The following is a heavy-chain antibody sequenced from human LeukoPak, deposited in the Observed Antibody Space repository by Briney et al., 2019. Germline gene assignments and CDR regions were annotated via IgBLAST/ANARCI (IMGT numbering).Heavy chain of an antibody. CDR3: AGEPVISGWFEY. J-gene: IGHJ4*02. D-gene: IGHD6-19*01. CDR2: IYYSGST. Sequence: SETLSLTCTVSGGSITNYYWSWIRQPPGKGLEWIGYIYYSGSTNYNPSLRSRVTISVDTSKNHFSLRLSSVTAADTAVYFCAGEPVISGWFEYWGQGTLVTVSS. CDR1: GGSITNYY. V-gene: IGHV4-59*01.